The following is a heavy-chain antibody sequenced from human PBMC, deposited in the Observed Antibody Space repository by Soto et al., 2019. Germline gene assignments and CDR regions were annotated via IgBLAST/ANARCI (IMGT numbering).Heavy chain of an antibody. Sequence: PSETLSLTCTVSGGSISSYYWSWIRQPPGKGLEWIGYIYYSGSTNYNPSLKSRVTISVDTSKNQFSLKLSSVTAAYTAVYYCARRGDGYNYYYGMDGRGQETTVTVSS. CDR1: GGSISSYY. CDR2: IYYSGST. V-gene: IGHV4-59*01. J-gene: IGHJ6*02. CDR3: ARRGDGYNYYYGMDG. D-gene: IGHD3-10*01.